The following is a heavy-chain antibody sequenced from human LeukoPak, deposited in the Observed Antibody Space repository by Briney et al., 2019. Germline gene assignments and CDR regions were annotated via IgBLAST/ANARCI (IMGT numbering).Heavy chain of an antibody. Sequence: PSETLSLTCTVSGGSISTSTYYWGWIRQPPGKGLEWIGSISYSGSTYNNPSLKSRVTISVDTSKNQFSLKLSSVTALDTAVYYCARRVYSGSYNWYFDLWGRGTLVTVSS. D-gene: IGHD1-26*01. J-gene: IGHJ2*01. CDR3: ARRVYSGSYNWYFDL. CDR2: ISYSGST. CDR1: GGSISTSTYY. V-gene: IGHV4-39*01.